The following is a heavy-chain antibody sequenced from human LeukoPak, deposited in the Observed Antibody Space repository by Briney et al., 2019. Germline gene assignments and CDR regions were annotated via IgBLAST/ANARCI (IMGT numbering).Heavy chain of an antibody. CDR3: TTASRGSLFYYYYGMDV. D-gene: IGHD5-12*01. CDR1: GFTFSNAW. Sequence: GGSLRLSCAAPGFTFSNAWMSWVRQAPGKGLEWVGRIKSKTDGGTTDYAAPVKGRFTISRDDSKNTLYLQMNSLKTEYTAVYYCTTASRGSLFYYYYGMDVWGQGTTVTVSS. V-gene: IGHV3-15*01. CDR2: IKSKTDGGTT. J-gene: IGHJ6*02.